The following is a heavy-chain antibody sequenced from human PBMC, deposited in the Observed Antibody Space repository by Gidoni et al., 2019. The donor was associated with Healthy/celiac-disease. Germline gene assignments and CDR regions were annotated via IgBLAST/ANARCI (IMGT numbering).Heavy chain of an antibody. CDR1: GYTFTGYY. V-gene: IGHV1-2*02. J-gene: IGHJ4*02. CDR2: INPNSGGT. D-gene: IGHD6-19*01. Sequence: QVQLVQSGAEVKKPGASVKVSCKAAGYTFTGYYMHWVRQAPGQGLEWMGWINPNSGGTNYAQKLQGRVTMTRDTSISTAYMELSRLRSDDTAVYYCARVIGVAGTSWFDYWGQGTLVTVSS. CDR3: ARVIGVAGTSWFDY.